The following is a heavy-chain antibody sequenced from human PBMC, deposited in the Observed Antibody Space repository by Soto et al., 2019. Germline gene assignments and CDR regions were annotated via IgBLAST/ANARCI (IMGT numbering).Heavy chain of an antibody. CDR2: ISAYNGNT. J-gene: IGHJ6*03. CDR1: GYSFTNYG. D-gene: IGHD6-19*01. Sequence: QDQLVQSGVEVKKPGASVKVSCKASGYSFTNYGITWVRQAPGQGFEWMGWISAYNGNTNYAQKFQGRVTLTTDASTSIAFLELRSQRSDDTAVYYCARDRGVAPPVAGNTHYYYYMDVWGKGTTVTVSS. V-gene: IGHV1-18*01. CDR3: ARDRGVAPPVAGNTHYYYYMDV.